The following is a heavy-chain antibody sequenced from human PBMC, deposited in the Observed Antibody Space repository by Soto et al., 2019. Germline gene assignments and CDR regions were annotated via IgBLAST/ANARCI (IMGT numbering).Heavy chain of an antibody. Sequence: GGSLRLSCAVSRVTVSNNYMTWVRQAPGKGLEWVSVIYSGGDTYYADSVKGRFTISRDNSKNTLYLQMNSLRAEDTAVYHCARTTYGSSGYDDTWGQGTLVTVS. CDR3: ARTTYGSSGYDDT. J-gene: IGHJ5*02. V-gene: IGHV3-66*01. CDR1: RVTVSNNY. CDR2: IYSGGDT. D-gene: IGHD3-22*01.